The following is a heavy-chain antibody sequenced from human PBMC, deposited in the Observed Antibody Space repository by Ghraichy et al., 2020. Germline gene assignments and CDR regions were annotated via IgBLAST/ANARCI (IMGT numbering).Heavy chain of an antibody. CDR3: AKIITSGWYKVGFQH. V-gene: IGHV3-23*01. J-gene: IGHJ1*01. Sequence: GGSLRLSCAASGFTFSSYSMTWVRQAPGKGLEWVSVISDSGTRTDYADSVKGRFTISRDKSKDTLYLQMNSLRVEDTAVYYCAKIITSGWYKVGFQHWGQGTLVTVSS. CDR2: ISDSGTRT. D-gene: IGHD6-19*01. CDR1: GFTFSSYS.